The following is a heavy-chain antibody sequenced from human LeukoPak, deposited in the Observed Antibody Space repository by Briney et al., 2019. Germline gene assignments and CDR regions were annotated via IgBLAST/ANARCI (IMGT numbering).Heavy chain of an antibody. CDR2: IIPIFGTA. Sequence: APVKVSCKASGYTFTGYYMHWVRQAPGQGLEWMGGIIPIFGTANYAQKFQGRVTITADKSTSTAYMELSSLRSEDTAVYYCARDDYGGNYFDYWGQGTLVTVSS. D-gene: IGHD4-23*01. CDR3: ARDDYGGNYFDY. CDR1: GYTFTGYY. V-gene: IGHV1-69*06. J-gene: IGHJ4*02.